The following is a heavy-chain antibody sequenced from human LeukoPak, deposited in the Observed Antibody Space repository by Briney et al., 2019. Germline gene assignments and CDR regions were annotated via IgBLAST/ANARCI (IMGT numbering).Heavy chain of an antibody. D-gene: IGHD6-19*01. Sequence: GGSLRLSCAASGFTFDDYGMSWVRQAPGKGLEWVSGTSWNGVATGYADSVKGRFTISRDNAKNSLYLQMSSLRAEDTALYYCARNYNGGWYFFDNWGQGTLVTVSS. CDR3: ARNYNGGWYFFDN. V-gene: IGHV3-20*04. J-gene: IGHJ4*02. CDR1: GFTFDDYG. CDR2: TSWNGVAT.